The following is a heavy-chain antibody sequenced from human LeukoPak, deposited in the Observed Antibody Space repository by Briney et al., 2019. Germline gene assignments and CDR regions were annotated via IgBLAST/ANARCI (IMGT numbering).Heavy chain of an antibody. J-gene: IGHJ4*02. CDR3: ARDSQWLLDY. V-gene: IGHV3-33*01. D-gene: IGHD6-19*01. Sequence: GGSLRLSCAASGLTFSGDGMHWVRQAPGKGLEWVAVIWYDGSNKYYADSEKGRFTISRDNSKNTLYLQMNSLRAEDTAVYYCARDSQWLLDYWGQGTLVTVSS. CDR1: GLTFSGDG. CDR2: IWYDGSNK.